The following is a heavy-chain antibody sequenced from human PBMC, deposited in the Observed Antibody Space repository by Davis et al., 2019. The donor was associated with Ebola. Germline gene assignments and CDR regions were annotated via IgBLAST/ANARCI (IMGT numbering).Heavy chain of an antibody. CDR3: ARVNAMTGYSRFDS. D-gene: IGHD3-9*01. Sequence: GESLKISCAASGFTFDDYAMTWVRQAPERGLGWVSGINWNGGSSGYADSVKGRFTISRDNAKNSLFLQMNSLRAEDTAFYHCARVNAMTGYSRFDSWGQGTLVTVSS. V-gene: IGHV3-20*01. CDR1: GFTFDDYA. CDR2: INWNGGSS. J-gene: IGHJ5*01.